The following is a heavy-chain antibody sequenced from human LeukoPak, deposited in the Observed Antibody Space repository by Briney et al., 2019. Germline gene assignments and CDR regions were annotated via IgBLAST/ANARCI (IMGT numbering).Heavy chain of an antibody. V-gene: IGHV5-51*01. CDR1: GYSFASYW. J-gene: IGHJ3*02. CDR2: IYPGDSDT. Sequence: GESLKISCKGSGYSFASYWIGWVRQMPGKGLEGMGIIYPGDSDTRYSPSFQGQVTISADKSISPAYLQWSSLKASDTAMYYCARHAWSVGSGSYSYAFDIWGQGTMVTVSS. D-gene: IGHD3-10*01. CDR3: ARHAWSVGSGSYSYAFDI.